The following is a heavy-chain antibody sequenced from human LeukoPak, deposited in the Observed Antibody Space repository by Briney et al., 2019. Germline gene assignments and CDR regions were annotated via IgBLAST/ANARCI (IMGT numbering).Heavy chain of an antibody. CDR2: ISYDGSNK. J-gene: IGHJ6*02. V-gene: IGHV3-30*18. Sequence: GGSLRLSCAASGFTLSSYGMHWVRQAPGKGLEWVAVISYDGSNKYYADSVKGRFTISRDNSKNTLYLQMNSLRAEDTAVYYCAKDKRNYYDSSGYYPVYYYGMDVWGQGTTVTVSS. CDR1: GFTLSSYG. CDR3: AKDKRNYYDSSGYYPVYYYGMDV. D-gene: IGHD3-22*01.